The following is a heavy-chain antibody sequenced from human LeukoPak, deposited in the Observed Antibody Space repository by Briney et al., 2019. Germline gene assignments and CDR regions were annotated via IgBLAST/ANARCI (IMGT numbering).Heavy chain of an antibody. D-gene: IGHD3-22*01. CDR3: ARHYYDSSGYIRALDY. V-gene: IGHV4-59*01. CDR1: GGSISSYY. Sequence: SETLSLTCTVSGGSISSYYWSWIRQPPGKGLEWIGYIYYSGGTNYNPSLKSRVTISVDTTKNKFSLQLSSVTAADTAVYYCARHYYDSSGYIRALDYWGQGTLVTVSS. CDR2: IYYSGGT. J-gene: IGHJ4*02.